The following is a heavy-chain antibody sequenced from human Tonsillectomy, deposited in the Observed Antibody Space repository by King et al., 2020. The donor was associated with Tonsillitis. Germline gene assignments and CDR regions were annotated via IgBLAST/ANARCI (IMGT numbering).Heavy chain of an antibody. Sequence: QVQLVESGAEVKKPGASVKVSCKASGYSFTAYYMHWVRQAPGRGLEWMGWINPTSGGTNYAQRFQDRVTMTRDTSVSTAYMELSRVRSDDTAVYYCARGHYYVSGSFDRWGQGTLVTVSS. D-gene: IGHD3-10*01. CDR1: GYSFTAYY. CDR2: INPTSGGT. V-gene: IGHV1-2*02. CDR3: ARGHYYVSGSFDR. J-gene: IGHJ4*02.